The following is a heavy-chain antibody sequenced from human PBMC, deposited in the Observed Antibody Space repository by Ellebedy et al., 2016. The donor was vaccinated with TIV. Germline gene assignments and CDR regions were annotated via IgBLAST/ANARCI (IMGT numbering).Heavy chain of an antibody. J-gene: IGHJ5*02. CDR3: ARDHPIAAAGRRAWFNP. D-gene: IGHD6-13*01. CDR1: GYTFTGYY. CDR2: INPNSGGT. Sequence: ASVKVSCXASGYTFTGYYMHWVRQAPGQGLEWMGWINPNSGGTNYAQKFQGRVTMTRDTSISTAYMELSRLRSNDTAVYYCARDHPIAAAGRRAWFNPWGQGTLVTVSS. V-gene: IGHV1-2*02.